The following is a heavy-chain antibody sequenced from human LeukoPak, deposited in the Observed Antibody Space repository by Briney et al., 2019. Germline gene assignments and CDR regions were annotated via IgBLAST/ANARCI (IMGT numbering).Heavy chain of an antibody. Sequence: GGSLRLSCTASGFTFDDYAMSWVRQAPGKGLEWVGFIRSKAYGGTTEYAASVKGRFTISRDDSKSIAYLQMNSLKTEDTAVYYCTRDREYSSSWFDYWGQGTLVTVSS. J-gene: IGHJ4*02. V-gene: IGHV3-49*04. CDR2: IRSKAYGGTT. CDR1: GFTFDDYA. CDR3: TRDREYSSSWFDY. D-gene: IGHD6-13*01.